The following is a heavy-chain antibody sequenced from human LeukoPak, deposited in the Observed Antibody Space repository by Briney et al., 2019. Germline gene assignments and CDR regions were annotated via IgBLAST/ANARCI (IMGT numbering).Heavy chain of an antibody. D-gene: IGHD3-10*01. CDR2: INHSGST. CDR3: ARDRVLLWFGELLPEYYYYYYMDV. V-gene: IGHV4-34*01. Sequence: GTLRLSCAASGFTFSSYGMSWVRQAPGKGLEWIGEINHSGSTNYNPSLKSRVTISVDTSKNQFSLKLSSVTAADTAVYYCARDRVLLWFGELLPEYYYYYYMDVWGKGTTVTISS. J-gene: IGHJ6*03. CDR1: GFTFSSYG.